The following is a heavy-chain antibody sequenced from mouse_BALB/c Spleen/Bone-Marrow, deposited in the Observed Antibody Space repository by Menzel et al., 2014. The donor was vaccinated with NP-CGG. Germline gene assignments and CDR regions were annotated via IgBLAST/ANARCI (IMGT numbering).Heavy chain of an antibody. Sequence: VQLQQPGAELVKPGASVKLSCTASGFNIKDTYMHWVKQRPEQGLEWIGRVDPAIGNTKYDPNFQGKATITADTSSNTAFLQLSSLTSEDTAVYYGARCLYCGSRSSYFDFWGQGTTLTVSS. CDR1: GFNIKDTY. V-gene: IGHV14-3*02. J-gene: IGHJ2*01. CDR3: ARCLYCGSRSSYFDF. CDR2: VDPAIGNT. D-gene: IGHD1-1*01.